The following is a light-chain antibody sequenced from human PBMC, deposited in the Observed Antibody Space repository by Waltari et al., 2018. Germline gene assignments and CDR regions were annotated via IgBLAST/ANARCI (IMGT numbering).Light chain of an antibody. CDR3: QQSYSTPST. Sequence: DIQMTQSPSSLSASVGDRVTITCRASQSISSYLNWYQQKPGKAPKLLIYAASSLQSGVPSRFSGSGSVTDFTLTISSLQPEDFATYYCQQSYSTPSTFGGGTKVEIK. CDR1: QSISSY. J-gene: IGKJ4*01. CDR2: AAS. V-gene: IGKV1-39*01.